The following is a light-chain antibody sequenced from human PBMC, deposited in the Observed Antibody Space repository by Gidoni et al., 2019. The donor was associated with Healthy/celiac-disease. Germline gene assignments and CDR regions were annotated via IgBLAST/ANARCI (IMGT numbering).Light chain of an antibody. Sequence: DIQMTQSPSSLSASVGDRVTITCRASQSISSYLNWYQQKPGKAPKLLIYAASSLQSGVPSRFSVSGSGTDFTLTIRSLQPEDFATYYWQQSYSTPYTFXQXTKLDIK. CDR1: QSISSY. CDR3: QQSYSTPYT. V-gene: IGKV1-39*01. CDR2: AAS. J-gene: IGKJ2*01.